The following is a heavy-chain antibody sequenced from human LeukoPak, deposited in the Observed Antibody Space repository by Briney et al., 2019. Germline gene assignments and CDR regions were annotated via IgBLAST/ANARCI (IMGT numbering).Heavy chain of an antibody. V-gene: IGHV4-4*07. CDR2: IYTSGST. CDR3: ASLDIFGKNYFDY. J-gene: IGHJ4*02. CDR1: GGSISSYY. D-gene: IGHD3-3*02. Sequence: SETLSLTCTVSGGSISSYYWSWIRQPAGEGLEWIGRIYTSGSTDYNPSLKSRVTMSVDTSKNQFSLKLSSVTAADTAVYYCASLDIFGKNYFDYWGLGTLVAVSS.